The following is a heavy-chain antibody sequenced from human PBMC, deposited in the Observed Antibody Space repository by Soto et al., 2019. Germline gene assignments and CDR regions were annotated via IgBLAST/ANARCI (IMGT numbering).Heavy chain of an antibody. CDR3: ARGYCSTTNCSPYYYYSDLDV. CDR2: MYYSGST. Sequence: QVQLRESGPGLVKPSQTLSLTCTVSNGSISSGDYYWTWIRQPPGKGLEWIGYMYYSGSTYYNPSLKSRVTRSADTSKNHFALWLYSVTAADTAVYYCARGYCSTTNCSPYYYYSDLDVWGQGTTVTVSS. D-gene: IGHD2-2*01. V-gene: IGHV4-30-4*01. CDR1: NGSISSGDYY. J-gene: IGHJ6*02.